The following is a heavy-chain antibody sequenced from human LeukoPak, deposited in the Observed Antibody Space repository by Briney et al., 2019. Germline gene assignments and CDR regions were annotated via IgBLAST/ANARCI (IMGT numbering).Heavy chain of an antibody. D-gene: IGHD2-15*01. CDR2: ISWNSGSI. J-gene: IGHJ4*02. CDR3: AKASCSGGSCYFDY. Sequence: PGGSLRLSCAASGFTFDDYAMHWVRQAPGKGLEWASGISWNSGSIGYADSVKGRFTISRDNAKNSLYLQMNSLRAEDTALYYCAKASCSGGSCYFDYWGQGTLVTVSS. CDR1: GFTFDDYA. V-gene: IGHV3-9*01.